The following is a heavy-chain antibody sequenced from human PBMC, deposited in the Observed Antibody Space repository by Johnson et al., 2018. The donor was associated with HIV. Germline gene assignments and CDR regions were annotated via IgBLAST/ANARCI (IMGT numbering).Heavy chain of an antibody. J-gene: IGHJ3*01. CDR3: ASPPSGYDFWDGPNIFDV. CDR2: ISYDGTKK. V-gene: IGHV3-30-3*01. CDR1: GFPFRSYT. D-gene: IGHD3-3*01. Sequence: QVQLVESGGGLVKPGGSLRLSCAASGFPFRSYTVHWVRQAPGKGLEWVAVISYDGTKKYYADSVTGRFTISRDNSKNTLFLQMNSLRPEDTAIYYCASPPSGYDFWDGPNIFDVWGQGTMVSVAS.